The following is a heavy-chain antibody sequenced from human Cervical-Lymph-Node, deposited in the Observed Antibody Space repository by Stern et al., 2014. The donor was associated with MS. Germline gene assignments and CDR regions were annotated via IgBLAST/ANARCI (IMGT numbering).Heavy chain of an antibody. Sequence: QVQLQESGPGLVKPSQTLSLSCSVSGGSITSGSYYWTWIRQPAGKGPEXIGGIYSTGTTNYNPSLNRRVSMSLDTSEQPVSLKVISVTAADTAVYYCARGGEGWNSYYFDYWGQGTLVTVSS. CDR3: ARGGEGWNSYYFDY. CDR2: IYSTGTT. CDR1: GGSITSGSYY. D-gene: IGHD1-7*01. V-gene: IGHV4-61*02. J-gene: IGHJ4*02.